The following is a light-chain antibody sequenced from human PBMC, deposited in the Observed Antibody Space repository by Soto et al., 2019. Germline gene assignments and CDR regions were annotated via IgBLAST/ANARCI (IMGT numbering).Light chain of an antibody. CDR3: AAWDVSLVV. J-gene: IGLJ2*01. V-gene: IGLV1-44*01. Sequence: QPVLTQPPSASGTPGQRVTISCSGSSSNIGTNTVIWYQQLPGAAPKLLIYSDNQRPSGVPDRFSGSKSGTSASRAISGLQSEDEADYYCAAWDVSLVVFGGGTKLTVL. CDR1: SSNIGTNT. CDR2: SDN.